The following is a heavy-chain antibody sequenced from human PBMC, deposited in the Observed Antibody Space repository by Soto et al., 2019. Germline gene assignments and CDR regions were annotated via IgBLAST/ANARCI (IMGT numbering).Heavy chain of an antibody. Sequence: GGSLRLSCAASGFTFSSYGMHWVRQAPGKGLEWVAVIWNDGSNKYYADSVKGRFTISRDNSKNTLYLQMNSLRAEDTAVYSCAREGGVVVPAAKAYYSVMDVWGQGTTVTVSS. CDR3: AREGGVVVPAAKAYYSVMDV. D-gene: IGHD2-2*01. V-gene: IGHV3-33*01. CDR2: IWNDGSNK. CDR1: GFTFSSYG. J-gene: IGHJ6*02.